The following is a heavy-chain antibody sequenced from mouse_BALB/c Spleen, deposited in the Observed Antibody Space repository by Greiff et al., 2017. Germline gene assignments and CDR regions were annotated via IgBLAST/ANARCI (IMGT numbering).Heavy chain of an antibody. J-gene: IGHJ2*01. Sequence: EVQVVESGGGLVKPGGSLKLSCAASGFTFSSYTMSWVRQTPEKRLEWVATISSGGSYTYYPDSVKGRFTISRDNAKNTLYLQMSSLKSEDTAMYYCARQFITTVVAHFDYWGQGTTLTVSS. CDR3: ARQFITTVVAHFDY. V-gene: IGHV5-6*01. CDR1: GFTFSSYT. CDR2: ISSGGSYT. D-gene: IGHD1-1*01.